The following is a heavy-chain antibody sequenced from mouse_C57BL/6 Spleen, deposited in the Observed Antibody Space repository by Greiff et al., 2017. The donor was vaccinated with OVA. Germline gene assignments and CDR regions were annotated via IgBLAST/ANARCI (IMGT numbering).Heavy chain of an antibody. J-gene: IGHJ3*01. D-gene: IGHD2-1*01. CDR3: TRVRVYYGNYG. Sequence: QVQLQQSGAELVRPGASVTLSCKASGYTFTDYEMHWVKQTPVHGLEWIGAIDPETGGTAYNQKFKGKAILTADKSSSTAYMELRSLTSEDSAVYYCTRVRVYYGNYGWGQGTLVTVSA. V-gene: IGHV1-15*01. CDR1: GYTFTDYE. CDR2: IDPETGGT.